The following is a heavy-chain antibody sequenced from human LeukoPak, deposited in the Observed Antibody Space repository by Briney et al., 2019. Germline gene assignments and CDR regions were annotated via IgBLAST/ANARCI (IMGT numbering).Heavy chain of an antibody. J-gene: IGHJ4*02. CDR1: GFTFSTYW. CDR3: VREGVGYFDY. Sequence: GGSLRLSCAASGFTFSTYWLSWVRQAPRKGLEWVANIKQDGSEKYYVDSVKGRSTVSRDNAKNSLSLQMNSLRAEDTAVYYCVREGVGYFDYWGQGTLVTVSS. V-gene: IGHV3-7*01. D-gene: IGHD2-15*01. CDR2: IKQDGSEK.